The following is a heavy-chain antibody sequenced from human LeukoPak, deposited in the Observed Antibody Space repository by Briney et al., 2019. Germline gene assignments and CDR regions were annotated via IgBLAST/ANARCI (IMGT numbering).Heavy chain of an antibody. D-gene: IGHD1-7*01. V-gene: IGHV2-26*01. J-gene: IGHJ5*02. CDR2: IFSYDEK. CDR3: ARIMVTGTTYWFDP. Sequence: SGPTLVNPTETLTLTCTVSGFSVSNARMGVSWIRQPPGTALEWPAHIFSYDEKSYSTSLKSRLTISKDTSKSQVVLTMTNMDPVDTATYYCARIMVTGTTYWFDPWGQGTLVTVSS. CDR1: GFSVSNARMG.